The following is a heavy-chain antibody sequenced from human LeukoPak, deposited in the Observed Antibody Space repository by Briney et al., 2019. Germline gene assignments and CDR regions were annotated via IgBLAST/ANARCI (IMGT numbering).Heavy chain of an antibody. Sequence: SETLSLTCIVSGGSISTSAYYWGWIRQPPGKGLEWIGSIYYSGGTYYNPSLKSRVTISVDTSKNQFSLKLSSVTAADTAVYYCARRLSTYSSSPYFDYWGQGTLVTVSS. D-gene: IGHD6-6*01. V-gene: IGHV4-39*01. CDR2: IYYSGGT. CDR1: GGSISTSAYY. J-gene: IGHJ4*02. CDR3: ARRLSTYSSSPYFDY.